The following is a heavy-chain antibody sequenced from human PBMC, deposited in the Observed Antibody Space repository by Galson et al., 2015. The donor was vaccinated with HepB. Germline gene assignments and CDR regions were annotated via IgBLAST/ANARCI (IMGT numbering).Heavy chain of an antibody. CDR3: ARGADYGHYELHY. Sequence: SVKVSCKASGYTFSGYYMHWVRQAPGQGPEWMGWINPNSGGTDYAQKFQGWVIMTRDTSISTAYLEVSRLKSDDTAIYYCARGADYGHYELHYWGQGTLVTVSS. CDR2: INPNSGGT. D-gene: IGHD4-17*01. J-gene: IGHJ4*02. V-gene: IGHV1-2*04. CDR1: GYTFSGYY.